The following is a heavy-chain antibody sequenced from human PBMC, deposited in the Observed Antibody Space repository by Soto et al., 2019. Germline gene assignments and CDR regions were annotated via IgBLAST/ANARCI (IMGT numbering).Heavy chain of an antibody. J-gene: IGHJ5*02. D-gene: IGHD1-26*01. CDR2: ISSGAAYI. CDR1: FTFSLYS. Sequence: GGSLRLSCNFTFSLYSMNWVRQAPGKGLEWVASISSGAAYIKYADSVQGRFTISRDNAKSSVSLQMSSLRVEDTAVYFCTRDEGGSYDGWFHPWGQGTQVTVSS. CDR3: TRDEGGSYDGWFHP. V-gene: IGHV3-21*01.